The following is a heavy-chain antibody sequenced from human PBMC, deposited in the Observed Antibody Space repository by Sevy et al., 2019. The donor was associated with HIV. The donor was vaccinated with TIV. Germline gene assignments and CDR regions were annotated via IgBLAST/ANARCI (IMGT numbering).Heavy chain of an antibody. CDR3: AREGDSWLPFDY. V-gene: IGHV3-21*01. D-gene: IGHD6-13*01. CDR1: GFTFSSYS. CDR2: ISGHNNYL. J-gene: IGHJ4*02. Sequence: GGSLRLSCAASGFTFSSYSMNWVRQAPGKGLEWVSSISGHNNYLYYADSVKGRFTISRDNAKNTLYLQMNSLRAEDTAVYYCAREGDSWLPFDYWGQGTPVTVSS.